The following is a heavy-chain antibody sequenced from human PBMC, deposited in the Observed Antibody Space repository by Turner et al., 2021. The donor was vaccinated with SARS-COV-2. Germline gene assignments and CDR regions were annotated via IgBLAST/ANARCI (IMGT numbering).Heavy chain of an antibody. D-gene: IGHD3-22*01. CDR2: IIPIFGTA. J-gene: IGHJ5*02. Sequence: QVQLVQSGAEVKKPGSSVKVYCKASGGSFSSYAISWVRQAPGQGLEWMGGIIPIFGTANYEQKFQGRVTITADESTRTAYMELSSLRSEDTAVYYCARARGVDYYDSSGQRFDPWGQGTLVTVSS. CDR1: GGSFSSYA. V-gene: IGHV1-69*01. CDR3: ARARGVDYYDSSGQRFDP.